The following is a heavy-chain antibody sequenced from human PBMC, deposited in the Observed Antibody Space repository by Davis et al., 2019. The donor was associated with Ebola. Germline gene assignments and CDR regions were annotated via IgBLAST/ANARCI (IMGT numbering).Heavy chain of an antibody. V-gene: IGHV4-30-4*01. CDR3: ARTTLTSISDAGLGYNFFAP. CDR1: GDSISSGDYY. Sequence: SETLSLTCTVSGDSISSGDYYWGWIRQPPGKGLEWIGYIYYSGTTYYNPSLKSRVTMSVDMSKNQFSLTLTSVSAADTAVYYCARTTLTSISDAGLGYNFFAPWGQGTLVTVSS. D-gene: IGHD2-21*02. CDR2: IYYSGTT. J-gene: IGHJ5*02.